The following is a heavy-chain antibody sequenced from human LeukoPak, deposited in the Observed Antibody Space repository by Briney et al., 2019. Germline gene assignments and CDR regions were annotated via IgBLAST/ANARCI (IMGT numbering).Heavy chain of an antibody. CDR1: GFTFSDYY. CDR3: ARDRSVLMVYEDYFDY. J-gene: IGHJ4*02. D-gene: IGHD2-8*01. V-gene: IGHV3-11*01. Sequence: GGSLRLSCAASGFTFSDYYMSWIRQAPGKGLEWVSYISSSGSTIYYADSVKGRFTISRDNAKNSLYLQMNSLRTEDTAVYYCARDRSVLMVYEDYFDYWGQGTLVTVSS. CDR2: ISSSGSTI.